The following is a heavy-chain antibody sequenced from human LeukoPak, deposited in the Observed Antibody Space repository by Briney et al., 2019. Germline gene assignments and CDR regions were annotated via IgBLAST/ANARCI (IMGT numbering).Heavy chain of an antibody. CDR2: ISSSSSYI. V-gene: IGHV3-21*01. CDR1: GFTFSDTW. J-gene: IGHJ4*02. D-gene: IGHD3-22*01. Sequence: GGSLRLSCAASGFTFSDTWMHWVRQAPGKGLEWVSSISSSSSYIYYADSVKGRFTISRDNAKNSLYLQMNSLRAEDTAVYYCARLSSGYYRGFDYWGQGTLVTVSS. CDR3: ARLSSGYYRGFDY.